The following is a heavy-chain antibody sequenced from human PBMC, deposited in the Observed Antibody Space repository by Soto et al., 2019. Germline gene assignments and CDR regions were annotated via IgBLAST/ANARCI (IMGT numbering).Heavy chain of an antibody. J-gene: IGHJ4*02. CDR3: ARDRYSSSSPFDY. CDR1: GFTFSSYW. D-gene: IGHD6-6*01. V-gene: IGHV3-7*03. Sequence: GESLKISCAASGFTFSSYWMSWVRQAPGKGLEWVANIKQDGSEKYYVDSVKGRFTISRDNAKNSLYLQMNSLRAEDTAVYYCARDRYSSSSPFDYWGQGTLVTVSS. CDR2: IKQDGSEK.